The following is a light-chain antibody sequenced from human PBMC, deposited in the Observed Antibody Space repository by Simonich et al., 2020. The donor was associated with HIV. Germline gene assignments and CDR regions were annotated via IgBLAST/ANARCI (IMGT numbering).Light chain of an antibody. CDR3: QQYYSTPRT. CDR2: WAS. Sequence: DIVMTQSPDSLAVSLGERATINCKSSQSVLHSSNNKNYLVWYQQKPGQPPKLPIYWASTRESGVPDRFSGSGAGTDFTLTISSLQAEDVAVYYCQQYYSTPRTFGQGTKVEIK. J-gene: IGKJ1*01. V-gene: IGKV4-1*01. CDR1: QSVLHSSNNKNY.